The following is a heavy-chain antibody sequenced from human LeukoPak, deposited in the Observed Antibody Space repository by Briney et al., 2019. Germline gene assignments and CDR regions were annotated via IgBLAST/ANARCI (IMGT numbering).Heavy chain of an antibody. Sequence: GGSLRLSCAASGFTFSSHRMNWVRQAPGRGLEWVSDISRSSSDIHYADSVTGRFTISRDNAKNSLYLQMNNLRAEDTAVYYCARGRSVPAAMGNWFDPWGQGTLVTVSS. V-gene: IGHV3-21*05. CDR3: ARGRSVPAAMGNWFDP. CDR1: GFTFSSHR. J-gene: IGHJ5*02. CDR2: ISRSSSDI. D-gene: IGHD2-2*01.